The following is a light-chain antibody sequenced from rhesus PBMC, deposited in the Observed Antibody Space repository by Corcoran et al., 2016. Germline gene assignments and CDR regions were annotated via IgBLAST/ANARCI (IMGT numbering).Light chain of an antibody. Sequence: DIQMTQSPSSLSASVGDTVTITCRASQSLSSSLAWYQQTPGNAPMLLFYNASSLQSGVPSRFSGSKSGTDFTLTISSLQPEEIASYYWQQYYSYPLTFGGGTKVEIK. CDR3: QQYYSYPLT. CDR2: NAS. J-gene: IGKJ4*01. V-gene: IGKV1-46*01. CDR1: QSLSSS.